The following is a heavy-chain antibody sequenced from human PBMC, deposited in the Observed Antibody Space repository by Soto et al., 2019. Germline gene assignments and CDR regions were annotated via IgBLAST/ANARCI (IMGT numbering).Heavy chain of an antibody. CDR3: ASPLKDGYNIVGMDV. J-gene: IGHJ6*02. V-gene: IGHV1-69*13. Sequence: GASVKVSCKASGGTFSSYAISWVRQAPGQRLEWMGGIIPIFGTANYAQKFQGRVTITADESTSTAYMELSSLRSEDTAVYYCASPLKDGYNIVGMDVWGQGTTVTVSS. CDR1: GGTFSSYA. CDR2: IIPIFGTA. D-gene: IGHD5-12*01.